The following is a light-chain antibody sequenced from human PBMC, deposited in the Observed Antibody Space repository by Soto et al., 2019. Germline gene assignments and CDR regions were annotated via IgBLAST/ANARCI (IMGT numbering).Light chain of an antibody. CDR2: GAS. Sequence: EIVLTQSPGTLSLSPGERATLSCRASQSVSSSSLAWYQQKPGPAPRLLIHGASNRATGIPDRFSGSGSATDFTLTISRLEPEDFAVYYCQHYGTSPPYTFARGTKLEIK. J-gene: IGKJ2*01. CDR3: QHYGTSPPYT. V-gene: IGKV3-20*01. CDR1: QSVSSSS.